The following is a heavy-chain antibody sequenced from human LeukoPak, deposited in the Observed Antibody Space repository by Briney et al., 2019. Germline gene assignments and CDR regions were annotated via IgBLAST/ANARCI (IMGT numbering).Heavy chain of an antibody. J-gene: IGHJ4*02. CDR3: ARCRPYSSSTSCHPHFDY. V-gene: IGHV1-18*01. CDR1: GYTFTSYG. D-gene: IGHD2-2*01. Sequence: ASVKVSCKASGYTFTSYGISWVRQAPGQGLEWMGWISAYNGNTNYAQKLQGRVTMTTDTSTSTAYMELRSLRSDDTAVYYCARCRPYSSSTSCHPHFDYWGQGTLVTVSS. CDR2: ISAYNGNT.